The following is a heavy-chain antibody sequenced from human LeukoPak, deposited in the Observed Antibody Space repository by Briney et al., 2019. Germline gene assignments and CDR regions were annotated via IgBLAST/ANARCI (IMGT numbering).Heavy chain of an antibody. Sequence: GGSLRLSCAASGFTFSSYSMNWVRQAPGKGLEWVSSISSSSSYIYYADSVKGRFTISRDNAKNSLYLQMNSLRAEDTAVYYCARSRRFGGSREGYFDYWGQGTLVTVSS. D-gene: IGHD2-15*01. CDR1: GFTFSSYS. J-gene: IGHJ4*02. CDR2: ISSSSSYI. V-gene: IGHV3-21*01. CDR3: ARSRRFGGSREGYFDY.